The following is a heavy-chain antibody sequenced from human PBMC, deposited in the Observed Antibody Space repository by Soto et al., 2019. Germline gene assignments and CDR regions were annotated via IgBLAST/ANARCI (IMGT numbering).Heavy chain of an antibody. CDR1: GGSISTDSYN. CDR2: IYYDGTP. J-gene: IGHJ3*01. CDR3: ARFFGNAFDV. D-gene: IGHD3-3*01. V-gene: IGHV4-39*02. Sequence: QLQLQESGPGLVKPSETLSLTCSVSGGSISTDSYNWDWIRQSPGKGPEWIGTIYYDGTPSYNPSLKSQVTISVDTSRNHFSLKVKSVTAADTAMYYCARFFGNAFDVWGQGTMVKVSS.